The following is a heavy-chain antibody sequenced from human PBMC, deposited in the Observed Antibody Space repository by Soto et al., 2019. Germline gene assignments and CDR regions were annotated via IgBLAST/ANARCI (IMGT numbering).Heavy chain of an antibody. J-gene: IGHJ4*02. CDR1: GFTVSSSY. D-gene: IGHD3-3*01. CDR2: IYSAGTT. Sequence: GSLRLSCAASGFTVSSSYMSWVRQAPGKGLEWVSVIYSAGTTYYADSVKGRFTISRDNSKNTLFLQMNSLRAEDTAIYYCAKEKSIYGVVSPYFDSWGQGTLVTVSS. V-gene: IGHV3-66*01. CDR3: AKEKSIYGVVSPYFDS.